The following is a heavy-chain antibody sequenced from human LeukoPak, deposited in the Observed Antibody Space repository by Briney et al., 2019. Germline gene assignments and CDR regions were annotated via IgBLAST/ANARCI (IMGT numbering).Heavy chain of an antibody. V-gene: IGHV3-7*01. J-gene: IGHJ4*02. Sequence: PGGSLRLSCAASGFNFSSYWMSWVRQAPGKGLEWVANIKQDGSEKYYVDSVKGRFTISRDNAKNSLYLQMNSLRAEDTAVYYCARDPAGYVWGSYRDNNWGQGTLVTVSS. CDR2: IKQDGSEK. CDR3: ARDPAGYVWGSYRDNN. CDR1: GFNFSSYW. D-gene: IGHD3-16*02.